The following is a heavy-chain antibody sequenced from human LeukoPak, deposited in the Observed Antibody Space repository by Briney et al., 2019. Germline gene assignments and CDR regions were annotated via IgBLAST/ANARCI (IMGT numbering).Heavy chain of an antibody. V-gene: IGHV1-69*05. CDR2: IIPIFGTA. Sequence: ASVKVSCKASGGTFISYTISWVRQAPGQGLEWMGRIIPIFGTANYAQKFQGRVTITTDESTSTAYMELSSLRSEDTAVYYCARVRRIFSTHYFDYWGQGTLVTVSS. J-gene: IGHJ4*02. D-gene: IGHD2/OR15-2a*01. CDR1: GGTFISYT. CDR3: ARVRRIFSTHYFDY.